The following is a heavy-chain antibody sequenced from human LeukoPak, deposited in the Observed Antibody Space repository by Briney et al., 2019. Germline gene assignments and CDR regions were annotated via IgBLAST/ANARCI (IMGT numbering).Heavy chain of an antibody. CDR2: INHSGST. D-gene: IGHD3-10*01. V-gene: IGHV4-34*01. Sequence: SETLSLTCAVYGGSFSGYYWSWIRQPPGKGLGWIGEINHSGSTNYNPSLKSRVTISVDTSKNQFSLKLSSVTAADTAVYYCARGAPYYYGSGSTFDYWGQGTLVTVSS. J-gene: IGHJ4*02. CDR1: GGSFSGYY. CDR3: ARGAPYYYGSGSTFDY.